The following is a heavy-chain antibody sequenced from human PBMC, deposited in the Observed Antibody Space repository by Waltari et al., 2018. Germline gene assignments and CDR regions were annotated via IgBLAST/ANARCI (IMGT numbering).Heavy chain of an antibody. CDR3: VTWGDLGNF. Sequence: EVQLVESGGGLVQPGGSLRLSCAGSGFSFNNYWLIWLRQAPGKGLAWVAHIKQDGSEIYYVDAVKGRFSISRDNAKKSLYLQMNSLRGDDTAVFYCVTWGDLGNFWGQGTLVTVSA. J-gene: IGHJ4*02. CDR1: GFSFNNYW. V-gene: IGHV3-7*01. D-gene: IGHD7-27*01. CDR2: IKQDGSEI.